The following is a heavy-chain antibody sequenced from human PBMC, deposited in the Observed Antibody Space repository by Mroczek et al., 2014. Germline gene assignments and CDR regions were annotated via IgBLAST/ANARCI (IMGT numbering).Heavy chain of an antibody. J-gene: IGHJ4*02. CDR1: GFTFSSYA. Sequence: QLVQSGGGVVQPGRSLRLSCAASGFTFSSYAMHWVRQAPGKGLEWVAVISYDGSNKYYADSVKGRFTISRDNSKNTLYLQMNSLRAEDTAVYYCARDYSLVVTATFDYWGQGTLVTVSS. CDR3: ARDYSLVVTATFDY. CDR2: ISYDGSNK. D-gene: IGHD2-21*02. V-gene: IGHV3-30-3*01.